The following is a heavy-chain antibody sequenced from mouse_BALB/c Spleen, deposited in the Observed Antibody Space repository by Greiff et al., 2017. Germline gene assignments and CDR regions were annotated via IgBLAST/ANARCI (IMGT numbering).Heavy chain of an antibody. CDR1: GFTFSDYY. CDR2: ISDGGSYT. D-gene: IGHD1-2*01. J-gene: IGHJ1*01. Sequence: EVQVVESGGGLVKPGGSLKLSCAASGFTFSDYYMYWVRQTPEKRLEWVATISDGGSYTYYPDSVKGRFTISRDNAKNNLYLQMSSLKSEDTAMYYCARDRRRLQGYFDVWGAGTTVTVSS. V-gene: IGHV5-4*02. CDR3: ARDRRRLQGYFDV.